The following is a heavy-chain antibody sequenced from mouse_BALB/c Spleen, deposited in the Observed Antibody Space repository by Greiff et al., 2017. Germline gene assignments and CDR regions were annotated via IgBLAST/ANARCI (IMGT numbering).Heavy chain of an antibody. J-gene: IGHJ3*01. CDR3: ARRGAYDYGGAWFAY. CDR1: GFTFSSYT. CDR2: ISNGGGST. V-gene: IGHV5-12-2*01. D-gene: IGHD2-4*01. Sequence: EVQVVESGGGLVQPGGSLKLSCAASGFTFSSYTMSWVRQTPEKRLEWVAYISNGGGSTYYPDTVKGRFTISRDNAKNTLYLQMSSLKSEDTAMYYCARRGAYDYGGAWFAYWGQGTLVTGSA.